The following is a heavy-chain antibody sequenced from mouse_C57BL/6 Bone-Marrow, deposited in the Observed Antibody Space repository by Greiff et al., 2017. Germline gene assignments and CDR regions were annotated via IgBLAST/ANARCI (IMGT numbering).Heavy chain of an antibody. CDR3: TTGYYGSSYVEYFDV. J-gene: IGHJ1*03. V-gene: IGHV14-1*01. Sequence: EVKLMESGAELVRPGASVKLSCTASGFNIKDYYMHWVKQRPEQGLGWIGRIDPEDGDTEYAPKFQGKATMTADTSSNTAYLQLSSLTSEDTAVYYCTTGYYGSSYVEYFDVWGTGTTVTVSS. CDR2: IDPEDGDT. CDR1: GFNIKDYY. D-gene: IGHD1-1*01.